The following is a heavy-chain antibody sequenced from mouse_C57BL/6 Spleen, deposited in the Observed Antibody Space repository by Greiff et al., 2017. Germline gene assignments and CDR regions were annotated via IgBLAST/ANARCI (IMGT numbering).Heavy chain of an antibody. CDR1: GYSFTGYY. V-gene: IGHV1-42*01. CDR3: ARRLGRGYAMDY. J-gene: IGHJ4*01. D-gene: IGHD4-1*01. CDR2: INPSTGGT. Sequence: VQLQQSGPELVKPGASVKISCKASGYSFTGYYMNWVKQSPEKSLEWIGEINPSTGGTTYNQKFKAKATLTVDKSSSTAYMQLKSLTSEDSAVYYCARRLGRGYAMDYWGQGTSVTVSS.